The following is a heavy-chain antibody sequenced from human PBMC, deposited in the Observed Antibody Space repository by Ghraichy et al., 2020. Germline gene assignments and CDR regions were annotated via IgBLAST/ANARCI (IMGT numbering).Heavy chain of an antibody. CDR3: DRDLRRSSWFDS. D-gene: IGHD6-13*01. V-gene: IGHV1-18*04. CDR2: ISGYNGNT. Sequence: ASVKVSCKASGYTLNNYGFSWVRQAPGQGLEWMGWISGYNGNTFLAQKFQGRVTMTTDTSTTTTYMELRGLRSDDTALYYCDRDLRRSSWFDSWGQGTLITVSS. CDR1: GYTLNNYG. J-gene: IGHJ5*01.